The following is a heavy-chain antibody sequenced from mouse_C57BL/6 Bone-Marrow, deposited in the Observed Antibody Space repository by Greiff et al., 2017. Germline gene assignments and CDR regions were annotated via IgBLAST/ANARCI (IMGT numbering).Heavy chain of an antibody. D-gene: IGHD1-1*01. CDR2: ISYDGSN. J-gene: IGHJ4*01. Sequence: EVKLQESGPGLVKPSQSLSLTCSVSGYSITSGYYWYWIRQFPGNKLEWMGFISYDGSNNYNPFLKNRISITRDTSNNQFFLKLNSVTTEDTATYYCARGYGSRGYAMDYWGQGTSVTVSS. CDR1: GYSITSGYY. CDR3: ARGYGSRGYAMDY. V-gene: IGHV3-6*01.